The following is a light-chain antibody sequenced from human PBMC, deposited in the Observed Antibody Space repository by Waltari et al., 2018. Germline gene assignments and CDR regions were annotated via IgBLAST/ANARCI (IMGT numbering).Light chain of an antibody. CDR2: DAS. CDR1: QSISTY. Sequence: EIVLTQSPDTLSLSPGERATLSCRASQSISTYLAWYQQRPGQAPRLLLYDASNRATGIPARFSGSGSGTDFTLTISSLEPEEFAVYYCQQRSNWWTFGQGTKVEIK. V-gene: IGKV3-11*01. CDR3: QQRSNWWT. J-gene: IGKJ1*01.